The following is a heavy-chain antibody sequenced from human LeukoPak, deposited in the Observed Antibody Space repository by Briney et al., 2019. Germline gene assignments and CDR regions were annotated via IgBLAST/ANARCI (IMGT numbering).Heavy chain of an antibody. Sequence: SETLSLTCTVSGGSISSGGYYWSWIRQHPGKGLEWIGYIYYSGSTYYNPSLKSRVTISVDTSKNQFSLKLSPVTAADTAVYYCARNSGWYPNYYYYMDVWGKGTTVTVSS. CDR1: GGSISSGGYY. CDR2: IYYSGST. CDR3: ARNSGWYPNYYYYMDV. V-gene: IGHV4-31*03. D-gene: IGHD6-19*01. J-gene: IGHJ6*03.